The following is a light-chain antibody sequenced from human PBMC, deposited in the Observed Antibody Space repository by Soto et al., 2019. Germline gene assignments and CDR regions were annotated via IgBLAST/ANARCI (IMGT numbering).Light chain of an antibody. V-gene: IGKV3-20*01. CDR1: QGFPRDW. Sequence: EILLTHSQGTLFWFPGEGATLSCRASQGFPRDWLAWYRHKPGQAPRLLIYGASSRATGVPDRVSGSGYGTDFTLTINRLEPEDFAVYYCQQYGNFPYTFGQGTKLEIK. CDR3: QQYGNFPYT. CDR2: GAS. J-gene: IGKJ2*01.